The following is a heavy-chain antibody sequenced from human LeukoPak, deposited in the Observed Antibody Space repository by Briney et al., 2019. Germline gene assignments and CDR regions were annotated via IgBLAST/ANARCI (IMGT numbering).Heavy chain of an antibody. V-gene: IGHV3-30-3*01. D-gene: IGHD3-22*01. CDR2: ISYDGSNK. J-gene: IGHJ4*02. CDR1: GFTFSSYA. CDR3: ATPKDPITMIVVALDY. Sequence: QPGRSLRLSCAASGFTFSSYAMHWVRQAPGKGLEWVAVISYDGSNKYYADSVKGRFTISRDNSKNTLYLQMNSLRAEDTAVYYCATPKDPITMIVVALDYWGQGTLVTVSS.